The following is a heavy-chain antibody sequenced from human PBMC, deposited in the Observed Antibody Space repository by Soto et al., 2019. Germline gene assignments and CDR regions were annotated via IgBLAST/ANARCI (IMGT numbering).Heavy chain of an antibody. CDR2: INHSGST. CDR3: ARGAARHPSLEY. CDR1: CGSFSGYY. J-gene: IGHJ4*02. V-gene: IGHV4-34*01. D-gene: IGHD6-6*01. Sequence: SETLSLTCSVYCGSFSGYYWSWIRQPPGQGLEWIGEINHSGSTNYNPSLKSRVTISVDTSKNQFSLKLSSVTAADTAVYYCARGAARHPSLEYCGQGTLVTVSS.